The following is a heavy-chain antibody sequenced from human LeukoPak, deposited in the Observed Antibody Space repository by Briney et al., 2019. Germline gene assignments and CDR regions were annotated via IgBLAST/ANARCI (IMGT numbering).Heavy chain of an antibody. CDR1: GFTFSSYG. CDR3: ARDRIVGATNPEY. CDR2: IWYDGSNK. V-gene: IGHV3-33*01. D-gene: IGHD1-26*01. Sequence: GGSMRLSCAASGFTFSSYGMHWVRQAPGKGLEWVAVIWYDGSNKYYADSVKGRFTISRDNSKNTLYLQMNSLRAEDTAVYYCARDRIVGATNPEYWGQGTLVTVSS. J-gene: IGHJ4*02.